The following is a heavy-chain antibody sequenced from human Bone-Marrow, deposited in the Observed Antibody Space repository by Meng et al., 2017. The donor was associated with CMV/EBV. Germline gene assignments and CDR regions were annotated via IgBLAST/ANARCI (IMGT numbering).Heavy chain of an antibody. Sequence: ASVKVSCKASGYTFTSYGISWVRQAPGQGLEWMGWINPNSGGTNYAQKFQERVTITRDMSTSTAYMELSSLRSEDTAVYYCAAGGVITMIVVWGQGTLVTVSS. V-gene: IGHV1-8*03. D-gene: IGHD3-22*01. CDR1: GYTFTSYG. J-gene: IGHJ4*02. CDR2: INPNSGGT. CDR3: AAGGVITMIVV.